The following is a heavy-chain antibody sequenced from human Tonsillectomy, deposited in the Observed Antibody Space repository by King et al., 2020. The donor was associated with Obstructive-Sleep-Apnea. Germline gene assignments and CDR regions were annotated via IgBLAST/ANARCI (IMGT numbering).Heavy chain of an antibody. Sequence: QLVQSGAEVKKPGSSVKVSCKASGGTFSSYAISWVRQAPGQGLEWMGGIIPILGIANYAQKFQGRVTITADKSTSTAYMELSSLRSEDTAVYYCATRPTTPEMATIFRYYFDYWGQGTLVTVSS. CDR1: GGTFSSYA. J-gene: IGHJ4*02. CDR2: IIPILGIA. V-gene: IGHV1-69*04. D-gene: IGHD5-24*01. CDR3: ATRPTTPEMATIFRYYFDY.